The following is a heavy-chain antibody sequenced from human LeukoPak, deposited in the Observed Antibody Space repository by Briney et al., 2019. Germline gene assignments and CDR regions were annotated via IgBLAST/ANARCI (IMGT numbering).Heavy chain of an antibody. V-gene: IGHV4-34*01. CDR2: INHSGST. D-gene: IGHD4-23*01. J-gene: IGHJ5*02. Sequence: SETLSLTCAVYGGSLSGYYWSWIRQPPGKGLEWIGEINHSGSTNYNPSLKSRVTISVDTSKNQFSLKLSSVTAADTAVYYCASRCGGNSDSCWFDPWGQGTLVTVSS. CDR3: ASRCGGNSDSCWFDP. CDR1: GGSLSGYY.